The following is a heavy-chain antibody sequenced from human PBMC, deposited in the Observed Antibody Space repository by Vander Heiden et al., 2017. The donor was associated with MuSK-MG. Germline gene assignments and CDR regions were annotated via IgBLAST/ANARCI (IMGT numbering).Heavy chain of an antibody. V-gene: IGHV1-69*06. J-gene: IGHJ6*02. Sequence: QVQLVQSGAEVKQPGSSVKVSCKASGGPFSSYAISWVRQAPGQGLEWMGGIIPIFGTANYAQKFQGRVTITADKSTSTAYMELSSLRSEDTAVYYCARSCIAAAGTHYYYGMDVWGQGTTVTVSS. D-gene: IGHD6-13*01. CDR2: IIPIFGTA. CDR1: GGPFSSYA. CDR3: ARSCIAAAGTHYYYGMDV.